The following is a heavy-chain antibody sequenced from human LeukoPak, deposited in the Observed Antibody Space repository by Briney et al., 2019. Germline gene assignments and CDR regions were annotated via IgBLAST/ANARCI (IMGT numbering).Heavy chain of an antibody. CDR1: GFTFSSYS. CDR2: ISSSSSYI. J-gene: IGHJ5*02. CDR3: AREGYYGSGSYYLNWFDP. D-gene: IGHD3-10*01. Sequence: GGSLRLSCAASGFTFSSYSTNWVRQAPGKGLEWVSSISSSSSYIYYADSVKGRFTISRDNAKNSLYLQMNSLRAEDTAVYYCAREGYYGSGSYYLNWFDPWGQGTLVTVSS. V-gene: IGHV3-21*01.